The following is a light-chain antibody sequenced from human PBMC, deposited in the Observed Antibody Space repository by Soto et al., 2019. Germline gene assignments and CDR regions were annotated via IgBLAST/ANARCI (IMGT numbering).Light chain of an antibody. Sequence: EIVMTQSPGTLSLSPGGRATLSCRASQSISNTYVSWYQQKPGQAPRLLIYGASTRATGIPARFSGSGSGTDFTLSISSLQPEDFAVYYCQQRSDWPSTFGGGTKVDIK. CDR1: QSISNTY. V-gene: IGKV3D-7*01. J-gene: IGKJ4*01. CDR3: QQRSDWPST. CDR2: GAS.